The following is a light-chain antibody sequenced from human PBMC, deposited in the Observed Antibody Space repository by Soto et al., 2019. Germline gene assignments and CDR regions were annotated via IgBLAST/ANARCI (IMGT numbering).Light chain of an antibody. J-gene: IGLJ1*01. CDR2: EVT. V-gene: IGLV2-14*01. CDR1: SSDIGGYNY. Sequence: QSALTQPASVSGSPGQSITISCTGTSSDIGGYNYVSWYQHHPGKAPKVVIYEVTNRPSGVSNRFSGSKSGATASLTISELHAEDEADYYCSSYTSSSTLYVFGTGTKVTVL. CDR3: SSYTSSSTLYV.